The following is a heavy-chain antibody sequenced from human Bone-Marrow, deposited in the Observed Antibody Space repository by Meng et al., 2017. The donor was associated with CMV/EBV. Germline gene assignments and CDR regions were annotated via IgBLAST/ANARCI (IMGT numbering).Heavy chain of an antibody. Sequence: GESLKISCAASGFTFSDYYMSWIRQAPGKGLEWVSYISSSGSTIYYADSVKGRFTISRDNAKNSLYLQMNSLRAEDTAVYYCAREQLDPFYYYYGMDVWGQGTTVTVSS. CDR2: ISSSGSTI. CDR3: AREQLDPFYYYYGMDV. V-gene: IGHV3-11*04. CDR1: GFTFSDYY. D-gene: IGHD6-13*01. J-gene: IGHJ6*02.